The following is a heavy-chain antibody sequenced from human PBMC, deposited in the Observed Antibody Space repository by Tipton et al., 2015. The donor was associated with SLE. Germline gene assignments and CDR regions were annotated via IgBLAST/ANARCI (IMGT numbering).Heavy chain of an antibody. CDR3: ARLRGFGY. CDR1: GGSISSSSYY. CDR2: IYYSGST. V-gene: IGHV4-39*07. Sequence: TLSLTCTVSGGSISSSSYYWGWIRQPPGKGLEWIGSIYYSGSTYYNPSLKSRVTISVDTSKNQFSLKLSSVTAADTAVYYCARLRGFGYWGQGTLVTVSS. J-gene: IGHJ4*02.